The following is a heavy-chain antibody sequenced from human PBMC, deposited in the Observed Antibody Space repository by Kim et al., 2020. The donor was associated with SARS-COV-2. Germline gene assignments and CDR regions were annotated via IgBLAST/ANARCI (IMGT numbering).Heavy chain of an antibody. V-gene: IGHV4-34*01. Sequence: NPSLKSRVTISVDTSKNQFSLKLSSVTAADTAVYYCARDHLAVAASRFDYWGQGTLVNVSS. J-gene: IGHJ4*02. CDR3: ARDHLAVAASRFDY. D-gene: IGHD6-19*01.